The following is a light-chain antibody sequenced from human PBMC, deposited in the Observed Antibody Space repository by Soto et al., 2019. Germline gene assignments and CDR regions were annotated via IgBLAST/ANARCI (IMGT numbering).Light chain of an antibody. V-gene: IGKV3-11*01. CDR2: SAS. CDR1: QSVRND. CDR3: QQRTNWPPT. Sequence: EIVLTQSPATLSLSPGERATLSCRASQSVRNDLVWYHQKPGQAPRVLIYSASNRATGIPARFSGSGSGTDFILTSSSQDPEDVAVYYCQQRTNWPPTFGGGTKVEMK. J-gene: IGKJ4*01.